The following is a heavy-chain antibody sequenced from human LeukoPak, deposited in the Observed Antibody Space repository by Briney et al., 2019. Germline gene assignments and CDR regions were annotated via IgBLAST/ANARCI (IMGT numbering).Heavy chain of an antibody. CDR1: GFTFSSYA. CDR2: ISFSGGGT. J-gene: IGHJ4*02. D-gene: IGHD3-22*01. V-gene: IGHV3-23*01. CDR3: AKDGDSRGYFYFFDY. Sequence: PGGSLRLSCAASGFTFSSYAMNWVRQAPGKGLEWVSGISFSGGGTYYADSVKGRLTVSRDNSKNTLYLQMNNLRAEDTAVYYCAKDGDSRGYFYFFDYWGQGTLVTVSS.